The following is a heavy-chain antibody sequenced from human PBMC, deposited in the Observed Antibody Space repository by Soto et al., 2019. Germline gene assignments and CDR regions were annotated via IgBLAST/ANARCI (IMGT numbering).Heavy chain of an antibody. V-gene: IGHV3-23*01. Sequence: PGGSLRLSCAASGVTFSSYSMGWVRQAPGKGLEWVSAISASGGSSYYADPVEGRFTISRDISKNTLYLQMNSLRAEDTAVYYCAPTGFDYWGQGTLVTVS. CDR1: GVTFSSYS. CDR3: APTGFDY. J-gene: IGHJ4*02. CDR2: ISASGGSS. D-gene: IGHD1-1*01.